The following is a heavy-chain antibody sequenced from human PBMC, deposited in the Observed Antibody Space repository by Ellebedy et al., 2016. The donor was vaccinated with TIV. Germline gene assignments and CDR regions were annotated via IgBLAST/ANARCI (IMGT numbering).Heavy chain of an antibody. D-gene: IGHD3-16*01. CDR3: GGLDN. CDR2: INSDGTTT. Sequence: PGGSLRLSCVASGFTFSNFWMHWVRKAPGKGLVWVSRINSDGTTTSYADSVKGRFTISRDNAKNTLYLQMSSLRAEDTAVYYCGGLDNWGQGTLVTVSS. J-gene: IGHJ4*02. CDR1: GFTFSNFW. V-gene: IGHV3-74*01.